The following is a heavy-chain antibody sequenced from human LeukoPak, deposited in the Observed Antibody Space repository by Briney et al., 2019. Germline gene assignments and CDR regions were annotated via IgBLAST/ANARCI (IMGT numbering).Heavy chain of an antibody. D-gene: IGHD2-8*01. J-gene: IGHJ4*02. CDR1: GFTFSSYG. V-gene: IGHV3-30*02. CDR2: IRYDGSNK. CDR3: LMEDFDY. Sequence: GGSLRLSCAASGFTFSSYGMHWVRQAPGKGLEWVAFIRYDGSNKYYADSVKGRFTISGDNSKNTLYLQMNSLRAEGTAVYYSLMEDFDYWGQGTLVTVSS.